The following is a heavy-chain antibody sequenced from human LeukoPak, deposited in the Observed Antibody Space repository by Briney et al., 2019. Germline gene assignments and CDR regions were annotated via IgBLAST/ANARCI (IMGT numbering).Heavy chain of an antibody. J-gene: IGHJ4*02. Sequence: GGSLRLSCAASGFTLSSNYMSWVRQAPGKGLEWVSVTYSGGSTYYADSVKGRFTISRDNTKNTLYLQMNSLRAEDTAVYYCARVYLDYYDSSGYHDYWGQGTLVTVSS. V-gene: IGHV3-66*01. CDR3: ARVYLDYYDSSGYHDY. CDR2: TYSGGST. D-gene: IGHD3-22*01. CDR1: GFTLSSNY.